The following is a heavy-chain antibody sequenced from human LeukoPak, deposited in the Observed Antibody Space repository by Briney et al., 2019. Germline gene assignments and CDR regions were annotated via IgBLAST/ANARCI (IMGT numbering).Heavy chain of an antibody. CDR3: ARGVGSSSSNWFDP. J-gene: IGHJ5*02. Sequence: SETLSLTCTVSGDSISSGTYYWSWIRQPAGKGLEWIGRVYSSGNTNYNPSLKSRVTISIDTSKNQFSLKLSSVTAADTAAYYCARGVGSSSSNWFDPWGQGTLVTVS. D-gene: IGHD6-6*01. CDR2: VYSSGNT. V-gene: IGHV4-61*02. CDR1: GDSISSGTYY.